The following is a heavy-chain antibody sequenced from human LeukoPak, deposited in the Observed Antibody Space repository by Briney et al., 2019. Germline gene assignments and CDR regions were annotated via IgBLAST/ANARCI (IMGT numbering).Heavy chain of an antibody. V-gene: IGHV3-23*01. D-gene: IGHD2-2*01. J-gene: IGHJ4*02. CDR2: ISGSGGST. Sequence: GGSLRLSCAASGFTFSSYAMSWVRQAPGKGLEWVSAISGSGGSTYYTDSVKGRFTISRDNSKNTLYLQMNSLRAEDTAVYYCAKDKVVPAASSYFDYWGQGTLVTVSS. CDR3: AKDKVVPAASSYFDY. CDR1: GFTFSSYA.